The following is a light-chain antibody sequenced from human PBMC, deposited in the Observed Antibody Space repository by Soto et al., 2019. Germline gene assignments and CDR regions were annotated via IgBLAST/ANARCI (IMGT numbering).Light chain of an antibody. CDR1: SSNIGTNT. J-gene: IGLJ3*02. CDR3: GAWDASLSGPV. V-gene: IGLV1-44*01. CDR2: SND. Sequence: QSVLTQPPSASGTPGQRVTISCSGSSSNIGTNTVTWYQQLPGTAPKLLIYSNDQRPSGVPDRFSGSKSGTSASLAISGLQSEDEADYYCGAWDASLSGPVFGGGTKLTVL.